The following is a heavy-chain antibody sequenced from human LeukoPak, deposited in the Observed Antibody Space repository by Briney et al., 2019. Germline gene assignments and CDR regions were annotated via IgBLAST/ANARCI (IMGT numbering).Heavy chain of an antibody. D-gene: IGHD3-3*01. CDR2: TYYRSKWYN. CDR1: GDSVSSNSAA. Sequence: SQTLSLTCAISGDSVSSNSAAWNWIRQSPSRGLEWLGRTYYRSKWYNDYAVSVKSRITINPDTSKNQFSLQLNSVTPEDTAVYYCARDSPYDFWSGDYTGWFDPWGQGTLVTVSS. J-gene: IGHJ5*02. CDR3: ARDSPYDFWSGDYTGWFDP. V-gene: IGHV6-1*01.